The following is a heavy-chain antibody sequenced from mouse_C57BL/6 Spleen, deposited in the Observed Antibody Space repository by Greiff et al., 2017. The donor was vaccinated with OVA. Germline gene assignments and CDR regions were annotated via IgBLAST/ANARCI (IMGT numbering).Heavy chain of an antibody. CDR2: ISSGGDYI. V-gene: IGHV5-9-1*02. Sequence: EVQLVESGAGLVKPGGSLKLSCAASGFTFSSYAMSWVRQTPEKRLEWVAYISSGGDYIYYADTVKGRFTISRDNARNTLYLQMSSLKSEDTAMYYCTRDSSSYYAMDYWGQGTSVTVSS. CDR1: GFTFSSYA. J-gene: IGHJ4*01. D-gene: IGHD1-2*01. CDR3: TRDSSSYYAMDY.